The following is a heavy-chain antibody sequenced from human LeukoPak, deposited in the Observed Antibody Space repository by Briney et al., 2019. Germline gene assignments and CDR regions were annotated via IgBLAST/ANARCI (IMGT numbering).Heavy chain of an antibody. V-gene: IGHV3-23*01. D-gene: IGHD1-14*01. J-gene: IGHJ4*02. CDR2: ISNSDGST. Sequence: AGGSLRLSCAASGFTFSSYAMSWVRQAPGKGLEWASTISNSDGSTYYADSVKGRFSISRDNSENTLYLQMNSLRAEDTAVYYCAKATGYLLWGQGTLVTVSS. CDR1: GFTFSSYA. CDR3: AKATGYLL.